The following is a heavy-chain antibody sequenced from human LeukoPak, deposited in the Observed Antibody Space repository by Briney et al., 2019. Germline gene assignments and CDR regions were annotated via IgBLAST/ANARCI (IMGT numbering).Heavy chain of an antibody. CDR1: DGSINTYY. V-gene: IGHV4-59*01. Sequence: SETLSLTCTVSDGSINTYYWSWIRQSPGKGLERIGYIYYNGDTNYNPSLKSRVTISLNSSRNQFSLKLSSVTAADTAMYYCAQYIRQSGTYYFDYWGQGTLVTISS. CDR2: IYYNGDT. CDR3: AQYIRQSGTYYFDY. D-gene: IGHD3-10*01. J-gene: IGHJ4*02.